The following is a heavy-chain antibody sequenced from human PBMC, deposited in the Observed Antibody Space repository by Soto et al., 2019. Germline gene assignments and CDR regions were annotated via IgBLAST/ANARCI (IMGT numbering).Heavy chain of an antibody. J-gene: IGHJ4*02. CDR2: IYYTGTT. V-gene: IGHV4-31*03. Sequence: QVQLQESGPGLVKPSQTLSLTCTVSGGSISTGGYYWSWVRQHPGKGLEWIGYIYYTGTTYYNPSLNSRVSISVDTSTNQFSLKLSSVTAADTAVYYCARAGPYDFWSGYPFEFWGQGTLVTVSS. D-gene: IGHD3-3*01. CDR3: ARAGPYDFWSGYPFEF. CDR1: GGSISTGGYY.